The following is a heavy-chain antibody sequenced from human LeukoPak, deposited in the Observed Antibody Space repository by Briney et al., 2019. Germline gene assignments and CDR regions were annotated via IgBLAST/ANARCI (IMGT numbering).Heavy chain of an antibody. CDR1: GYTFTDYG. CDR3: ARDCDRSGYYCY. D-gene: IGHD3-22*01. CDR2: ISTYNGNT. V-gene: IGHV1-18*01. J-gene: IGHJ4*02. Sequence: ASVKVSCTASGYTFTDYGISWVRQAPGQGLEWMGWISTYNGNTNYAQNLQGRVAMTTDTSTSTAYMELRSLRSDDTAVYYCARDCDRSGYYCYWGQGTLVTVSS.